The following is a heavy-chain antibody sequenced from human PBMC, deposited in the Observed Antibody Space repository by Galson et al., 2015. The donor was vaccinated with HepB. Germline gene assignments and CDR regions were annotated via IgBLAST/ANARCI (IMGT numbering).Heavy chain of an antibody. CDR2: ISSSGSII. J-gene: IGHJ6*03. D-gene: IGHD3-3*01. Sequence: SLRLSCAASGFTFSSYRMTWVRQAPGKGLEWVSYISSSGSIIYYADSVKGRFTISRDTARNSLYLQINSLRADDTAVYYCARGRGYGRTVKKNFYFDMDVWGKGTTVTVSS. CDR1: GFTFSSYR. V-gene: IGHV3-48*04. CDR3: ARGRGYGRTVKKNFYFDMDV.